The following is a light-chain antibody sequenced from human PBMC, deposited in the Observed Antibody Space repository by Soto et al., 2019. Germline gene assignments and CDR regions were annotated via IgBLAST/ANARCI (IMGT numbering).Light chain of an antibody. V-gene: IGLV2-23*02. J-gene: IGLJ1*01. CDR2: EVN. Sequence: QSALTQPASMSGSPGQSITISCTGTSSDVGSYYPVSWFQQHPGKAPKLIIYEVNKRPSGVSDRFSGSKSGNMASLTISGLQAADEAEYYCCSYAGDTTFFVFGTGTKLTVL. CDR3: CSYAGDTTFFV. CDR1: SSDVGSYYP.